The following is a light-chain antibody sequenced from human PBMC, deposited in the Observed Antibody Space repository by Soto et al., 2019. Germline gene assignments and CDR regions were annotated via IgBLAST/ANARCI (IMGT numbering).Light chain of an antibody. V-gene: IGKV1-27*01. J-gene: IGKJ4*01. CDR3: QKYNSAPLT. Sequence: DIQMTQSPSSLSASVGDRVSITCRASQDISDYLAWYQQKPGRVPKLLIYAASTLQSGVTSRFSGSGSGTDFTLTISSLQPEDVATYYCQKYNSAPLTSGGGTKVEIK. CDR2: AAS. CDR1: QDISDY.